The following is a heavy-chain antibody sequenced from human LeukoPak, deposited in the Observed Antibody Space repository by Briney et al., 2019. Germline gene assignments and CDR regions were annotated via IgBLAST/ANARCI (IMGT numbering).Heavy chain of an antibody. V-gene: IGHV3-9*01. J-gene: IGHJ4*02. Sequence: PGRSLRLPRAASGFPLDDYAMLWLRQPPGKGLECVSGICWNSGSIGYADSVKGRFTISRDNAKNSLYLQMNSLRAEDTALYYCAKDASQWLVTYYFDYWGQGTLVTVSS. CDR1: GFPLDDYA. CDR3: AKDASQWLVTYYFDY. D-gene: IGHD6-19*01. CDR2: ICWNSGSI.